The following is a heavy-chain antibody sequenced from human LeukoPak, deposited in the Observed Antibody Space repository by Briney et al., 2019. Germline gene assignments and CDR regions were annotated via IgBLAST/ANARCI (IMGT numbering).Heavy chain of an antibody. Sequence: SVKVSCKASGYTFTSYYMHWVRQAPGQGLEWMGGIIPIFGTANYAQKFQGRVTITADKSTSTAYMELSRLRSEDTAVYYCARAPPLGDYVPYYYYYYMDVWGKGTTVTVSS. V-gene: IGHV1-69*06. CDR1: GYTFTSYY. CDR2: IIPIFGTA. CDR3: ARAPPLGDYVPYYYYYYMDV. D-gene: IGHD4-17*01. J-gene: IGHJ6*03.